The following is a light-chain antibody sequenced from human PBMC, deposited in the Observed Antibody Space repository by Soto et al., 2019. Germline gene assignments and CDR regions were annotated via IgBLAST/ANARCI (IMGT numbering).Light chain of an antibody. CDR1: QSIGTW. Sequence: EIQMTQSPSTLSASVGDSVTVTCRASQSIGTWLAWYQHKPGTAPKLLIDGASSLEAGVSSRFSGSGSGTEFTLTISGLQPDDFATYYCQQYATYSPEWTFGQGTKVDIK. J-gene: IGKJ1*01. V-gene: IGKV1-5*01. CDR2: GAS. CDR3: QQYATYSPEWT.